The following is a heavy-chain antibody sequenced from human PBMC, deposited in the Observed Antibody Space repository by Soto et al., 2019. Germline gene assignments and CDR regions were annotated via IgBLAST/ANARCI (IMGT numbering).Heavy chain of an antibody. CDR1: GGSFSGYY. J-gene: IGHJ6*02. Sequence: NPSETLSLTCAVYGGSFSGYYWSWIRQPPGKGLEWIGEINHSGSTNYNPSLKSRVTISVDTSKNQFSLKLSSVTAADTAVYYCARGYYGSGSYPHYYGMDVWGQGTTVTVSS. CDR2: INHSGST. D-gene: IGHD3-10*01. CDR3: ARGYYGSGSYPHYYGMDV. V-gene: IGHV4-34*01.